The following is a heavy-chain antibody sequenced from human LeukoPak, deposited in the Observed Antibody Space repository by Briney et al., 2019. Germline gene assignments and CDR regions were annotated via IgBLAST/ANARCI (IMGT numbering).Heavy chain of an antibody. CDR2: ISAYNGNT. Sequence: ASVKVSCKASGSTFTSYDISLVRQAPGQGLEWMGWISAYNGNTNYAQKLQGRVTMTTDTSTSTAYMELRSLRSDDTAVYYCAREFAHGYNFEDWGQGTLVTVSS. CDR3: AREFAHGYNFED. J-gene: IGHJ4*02. CDR1: GSTFTSYD. V-gene: IGHV1-18*01. D-gene: IGHD5-18*01.